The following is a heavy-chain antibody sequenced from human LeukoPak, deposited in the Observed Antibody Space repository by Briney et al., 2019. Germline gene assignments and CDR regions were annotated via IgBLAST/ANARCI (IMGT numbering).Heavy chain of an antibody. D-gene: IGHD2-2*01. J-gene: IGHJ4*02. CDR2: ISSSSSYI. Sequence: GGSLRLSCAASGFTFSSYSMNWVRQAPGKGLEWVSSISSSSSYIYSADSVKGRFTISRDDAKNSLYLQMNSLRAEDMAVYYCARDWSSVDYWGQGTLVTVSS. CDR1: GFTFSSYS. V-gene: IGHV3-21*01. CDR3: ARDWSSVDY.